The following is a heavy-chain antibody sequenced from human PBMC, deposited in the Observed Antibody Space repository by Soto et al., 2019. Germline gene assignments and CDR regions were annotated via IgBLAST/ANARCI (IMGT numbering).Heavy chain of an antibody. V-gene: IGHV1-18*01. CDR1: GYTFTSYG. Sequence: QVQLVQSGAEVKKPGASVKVSCKASGYTFTSYGISWVRQAPGQGLEWMGWISAYNGNTNYAQKLQGRVTMTTDTYTSTANMELRSLRYDDTAVYYCARDGREGGAQTVTKSPLDYWGQGTLVTVSS. CDR3: ARDGREGGAQTVTKSPLDY. D-gene: IGHD4-17*01. J-gene: IGHJ4*02. CDR2: ISAYNGNT.